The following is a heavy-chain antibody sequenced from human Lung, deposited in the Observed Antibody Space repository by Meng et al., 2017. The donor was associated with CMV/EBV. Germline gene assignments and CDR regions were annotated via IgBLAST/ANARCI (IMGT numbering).Heavy chain of an antibody. D-gene: IGHD4/OR15-4a*01. J-gene: IGHJ4*03. CDR1: GFSFDNHG. CDR2: IRHDGTTK. CDR3: AKELILFGGANAYFDS. Sequence: GGSLRLSCAASGFSFDNHGMHWVRQTPGKGLEWVAFIRHDGTTKFYGESVKGRFTISRDNSKNTLYLQMNRVKPEETAVYYCAKELILFGGANAYFDSWGQGTLVTVSS. V-gene: IGHV3-30*02.